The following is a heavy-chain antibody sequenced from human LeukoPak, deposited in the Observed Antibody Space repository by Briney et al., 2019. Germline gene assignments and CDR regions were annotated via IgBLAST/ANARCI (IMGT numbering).Heavy chain of an antibody. V-gene: IGHV1-24*01. D-gene: IGHD3-22*01. Sequence: ASVKVSCKVSGYTLTELSMHWVRQAPGKGLEWMGGFDPEDGETIYAQKFQGRVTMTEDTSTDTAYMELSSLRSEDTAGYYCATGGNYYDSSGYYGIDYWGQGTLVTVSS. CDR2: FDPEDGET. J-gene: IGHJ4*02. CDR3: ATGGNYYDSSGYYGIDY. CDR1: GYTLTELS.